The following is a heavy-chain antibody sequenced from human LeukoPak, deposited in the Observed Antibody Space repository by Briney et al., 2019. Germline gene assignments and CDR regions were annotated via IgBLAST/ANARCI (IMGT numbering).Heavy chain of an antibody. CDR3: ARDLGQYYDTSDNWFDP. Sequence: GGSLRLSCAASGFTFSSYAMSWVRQAPGKGLVWVSRINTSYADSVKGRFTISRDNAKNTLNLQMNSLRAEDTAVYYCARDLGQYYDTSDNWFDPWGQGTLVTVSS. CDR1: GFTFSSYA. D-gene: IGHD3-22*01. J-gene: IGHJ5*02. CDR2: INT. V-gene: IGHV3-74*01.